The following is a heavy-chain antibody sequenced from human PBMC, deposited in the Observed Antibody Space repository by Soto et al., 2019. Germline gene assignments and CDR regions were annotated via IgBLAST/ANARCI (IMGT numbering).Heavy chain of an antibody. CDR1: GVTFSSYA. D-gene: IGHD1-26*01. J-gene: IGHJ4*03. V-gene: IGHV3-30-3*01. CDR2: ISYDGSNK. CDR3: ARDSSIVGLQFDVFDY. Sequence: LRLSGAASGVTFSSYATHWVRQAPGKGLEWVAVISYDGSNKYYADSVKGRFTISRDNSKNTLYLQMDSLRAVDTAAYYCARDSSIVGLQFDVFDYWGQGTVVTAPS.